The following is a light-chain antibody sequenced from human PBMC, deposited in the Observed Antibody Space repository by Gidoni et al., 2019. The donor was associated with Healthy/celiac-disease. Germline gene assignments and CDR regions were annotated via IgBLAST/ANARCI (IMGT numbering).Light chain of an antibody. CDR3: QQYNNWRMYT. CDR1: QRVSSN. V-gene: IGKV3D-15*01. CDR2: GAS. J-gene: IGKJ2*01. Sequence: EIVMTQSPATLSVSPGERATLSCRASQRVSSNLAWYQQKPGQAPRLLIYGASTRATGIPARFSGSGSGTEFTLTISSLQSEDFAVYYCQQYNNWRMYTFGQXTKLEIK.